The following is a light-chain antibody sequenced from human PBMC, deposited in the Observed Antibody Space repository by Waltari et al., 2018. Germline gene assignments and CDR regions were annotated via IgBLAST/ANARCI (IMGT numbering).Light chain of an antibody. Sequence: QSVLTQPPSASGTPGQRVTISCSGSRSNIGRNSVYWYQQLPGTAPKLLIYGNNQRPSGCPDRVSGSKYGTAASLAISGRRSEDEADYYWAAWDDSLSGRVFGGGTKVTVL. CDR3: AAWDDSLSGRV. CDR2: GNN. J-gene: IGLJ3*02. CDR1: RSNIGRNS. V-gene: IGLV1-47*01.